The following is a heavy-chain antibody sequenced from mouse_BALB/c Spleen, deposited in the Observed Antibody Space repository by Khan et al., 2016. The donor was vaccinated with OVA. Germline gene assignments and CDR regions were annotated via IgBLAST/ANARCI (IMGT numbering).Heavy chain of an antibody. V-gene: IGHV3-2*02. CDR2: ITYSGST. CDR1: GYSITSAYA. J-gene: IGHJ2*01. D-gene: IGHD3-1*01. CDR3: ARGLRYFDY. Sequence: EVQLQESGPGLVKPSQSLSLTCTVTGYSITSAYAWNWIRQFPGDKLEWMGYITYSGSTNYNPSPKSRISITRDTSKNQFFLQLNSVTTEDTATYYCARGLRYFDYWGQGTTLTVSS.